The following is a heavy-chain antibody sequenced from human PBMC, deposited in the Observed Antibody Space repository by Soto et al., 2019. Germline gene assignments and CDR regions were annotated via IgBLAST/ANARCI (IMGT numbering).Heavy chain of an antibody. CDR2: NNQSGRS. CDR1: GASCSDHF. D-gene: IGHD4-17*01. Sequence: PWETLSLTCGVSGASCSDHFWNWLRRPPGQGLEWSGENNQSGRSSNSPALGSRVSISVDTSKNQFSLKLSSVTAGDTAVYFCARGDYDDYALGYWGQGSLVTVSS. V-gene: IGHV4-34*01. CDR3: ARGDYDDYALGY. J-gene: IGHJ4*02.